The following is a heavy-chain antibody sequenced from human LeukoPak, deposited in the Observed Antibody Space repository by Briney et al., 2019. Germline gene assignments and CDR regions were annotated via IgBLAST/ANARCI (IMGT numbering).Heavy chain of an antibody. CDR2: ISSSSSYI. Sequence: PSETLSLTCTVSGYSISSGYYWGWIRPPPGKVLEWVSSISSSSSYIYYADSVKGRFTISRDNAKNSLYLQMNSLRAEDTAVYYCARIVLMVYATDAFDIWGQGTMVTASS. J-gene: IGHJ3*02. CDR1: GYSISSGYY. V-gene: IGHV3-21*01. D-gene: IGHD2-8*01. CDR3: ARIVLMVYATDAFDI.